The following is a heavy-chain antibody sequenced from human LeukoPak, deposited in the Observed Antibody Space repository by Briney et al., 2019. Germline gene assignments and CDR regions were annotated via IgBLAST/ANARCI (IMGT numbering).Heavy chain of an antibody. D-gene: IGHD6-13*01. CDR3: AKGKSSSSWYYFDY. V-gene: IGHV3-23*01. J-gene: IGHJ4*02. Sequence: GGSLRLSCAASGFTFSSYAMSWVRQAPGKGLEWVSAISGSGGSTYYADSVKGRFTISRDNSKNTLYLQMNSLRAGDTAVYYCAKGKSSSSWYYFDYWGQGTLVTVSS. CDR2: ISGSGGST. CDR1: GFTFSSYA.